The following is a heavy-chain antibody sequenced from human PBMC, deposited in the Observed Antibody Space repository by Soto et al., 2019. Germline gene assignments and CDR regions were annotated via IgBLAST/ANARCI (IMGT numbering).Heavy chain of an antibody. J-gene: IGHJ6*03. D-gene: IGHD3-10*01. CDR2: IKQDGSEK. CDR1: GFTFSSYW. Sequence: PGGSLRLSSAASGFTFSSYWMSWVRQAPGKGLEWVANIKQDGSEKYYVDSVKGRFTISRDNAKNSLYLQMNSLGAEDTAVYYCARVTLGYYYMDVWGKGTTVTVSS. CDR3: ARVTLGYYYMDV. V-gene: IGHV3-7*01.